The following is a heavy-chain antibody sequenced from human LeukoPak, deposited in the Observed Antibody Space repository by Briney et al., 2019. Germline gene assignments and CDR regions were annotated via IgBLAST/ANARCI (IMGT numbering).Heavy chain of an antibody. Sequence: PGRSLRLSCAASGFTFSSYGMHWVRQAPGKGLEWVAVISYDGSNKYYADSVKGRFTISRDNSKNTLNLQMNSLTAEDTAVYYCARETTAAGSRHFDYWGQGTLVTVSS. CDR3: ARETTAAGSRHFDY. CDR1: GFTFSSYG. CDR2: ISYDGSNK. V-gene: IGHV3-30*03. D-gene: IGHD6-13*01. J-gene: IGHJ4*02.